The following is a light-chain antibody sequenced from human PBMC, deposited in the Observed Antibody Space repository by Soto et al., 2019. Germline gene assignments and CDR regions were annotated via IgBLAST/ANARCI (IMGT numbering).Light chain of an antibody. CDR3: QQYYSTPLT. CDR2: WAS. J-gene: IGKJ4*01. V-gene: IGKV4-1*01. Sequence: DIVMTQSPDSLAVSLGERVTINCKSSQSVLYSSNNKNYLAWYQQKPGQPPKLLIYWASARESGVPDRFRGSGSGTDVTLTISSLQAEDVAVYYCQQYYSTPLTFGGGTKVDIK. CDR1: QSVLYSSNNKNY.